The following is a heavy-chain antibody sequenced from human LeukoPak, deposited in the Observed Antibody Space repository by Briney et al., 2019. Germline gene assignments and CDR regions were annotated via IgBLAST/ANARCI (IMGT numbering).Heavy chain of an antibody. Sequence: GGSLRLSCAASGFSFRNYGMHWVRQATGKGLEWVSFIWSDGNNRFYADSVKGRFTISRDNSKNMLFLQMDTLRAEDTTLYYCAKDPGASVSGFHMDVWGKGTTVIVSS. CDR3: AKDPGASVSGFHMDV. CDR1: GFSFRNYG. D-gene: IGHD2-8*02. J-gene: IGHJ6*03. V-gene: IGHV3-30*02. CDR2: IWSDGNNR.